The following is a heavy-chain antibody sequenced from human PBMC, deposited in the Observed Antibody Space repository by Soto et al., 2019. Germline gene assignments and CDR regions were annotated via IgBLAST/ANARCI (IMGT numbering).Heavy chain of an antibody. CDR3: ATDKVAFDM. D-gene: IGHD3-9*01. V-gene: IGHV1-2*02. Sequence: ASVKVSCKASGYIFTGYYIQWVRQAPGQGLEWMGWINTKTGGTKYAQKFPGRVTMTRDTSINTAYMEVSRLRSDDTAVYYCATDKVAFDMWGQGTMVTVSS. J-gene: IGHJ3*02. CDR2: INTKTGGT. CDR1: GYIFTGYY.